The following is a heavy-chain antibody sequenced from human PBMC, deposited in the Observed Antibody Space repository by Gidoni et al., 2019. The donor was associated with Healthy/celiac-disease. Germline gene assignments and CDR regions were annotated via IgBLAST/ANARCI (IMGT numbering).Heavy chain of an antibody. D-gene: IGHD2-2*01. CDR2: ISYDGSNK. Sequence: QVQLVESGRGVVQPGRSLRLSCAASGFPFSSYGMHWVRQAPGKGLELVAVISYDGSNKYYADSVKGRFTISRDNSKNTLYLQMNSLRAEDTAVYYCAKGGLDIVVVPAARHRDYYYYYMDVWGKGTTVTVSS. J-gene: IGHJ6*03. CDR1: GFPFSSYG. CDR3: AKGGLDIVVVPAARHRDYYYYYMDV. V-gene: IGHV3-30*18.